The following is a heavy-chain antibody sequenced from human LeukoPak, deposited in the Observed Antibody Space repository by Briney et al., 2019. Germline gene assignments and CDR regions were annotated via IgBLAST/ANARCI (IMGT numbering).Heavy chain of an antibody. CDR1: GYSFTSYW. J-gene: IGHJ4*02. CDR2: IDPSDSYT. D-gene: IGHD2-2*01. Sequence: GESLRISCKGSGYSFTSYWISWVRQMPGKGLEWMGRIDPSDSYTNYSPSFQGRVTISADKSISTAYLQWSSLKASDTAMYYCARRSVVPAAKDGFDYWGQGTLVTVSS. V-gene: IGHV5-10-1*01. CDR3: ARRSVVPAAKDGFDY.